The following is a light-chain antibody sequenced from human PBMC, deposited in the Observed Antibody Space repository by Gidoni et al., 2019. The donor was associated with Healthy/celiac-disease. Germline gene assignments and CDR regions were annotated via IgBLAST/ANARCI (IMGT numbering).Light chain of an antibody. CDR1: SSNIGAGYD. V-gene: IGLV1-40*01. J-gene: IGLJ2*01. Sequence: SVLPQPPSLSGAPAQRVTITCTGSSSNIGAGYDVHWYQQLPGTAPKLLIYGNSNRPSGVPDRFSGSKSGTSASLAITGLQAEDEADYYCQSYDSSLSGSVFGGGTKLTVL. CDR3: QSYDSSLSGSV. CDR2: GNS.